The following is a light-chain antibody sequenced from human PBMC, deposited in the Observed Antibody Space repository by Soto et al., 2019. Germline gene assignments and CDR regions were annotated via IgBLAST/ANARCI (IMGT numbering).Light chain of an antibody. J-gene: IGLJ3*02. V-gene: IGLV2-23*02. CDR3: CSFAGRKTWV. CDR2: EVT. Sequence: QSALTQPASVSGSPGQAITISCTGSGTDVGTYNFGSWFQRHPGKAPQLIIYEVTERPSGVSPRFSGSKSVNTDSLTMAGLRAEDEAHYFCCSFAGRKTWVFGGGTKLTV. CDR1: GTDVGTYNF.